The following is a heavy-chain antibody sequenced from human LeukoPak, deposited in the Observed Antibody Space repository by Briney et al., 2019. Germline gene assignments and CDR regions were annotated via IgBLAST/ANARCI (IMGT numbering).Heavy chain of an antibody. CDR2: INWIGGST. CDR1: GFIFGDYG. CDR3: ARTGLGMYSFDS. D-gene: IGHD3/OR15-3a*01. V-gene: IGHV3-20*04. J-gene: IGHJ4*02. Sequence: GGSLRLPCAASGFIFGDYGMSWVRQAPGKGLEWVSGINWIGGSTGYADSVKGRFTISRDNAKNSLYLQMNSLRAEDTAVYYCARTGLGMYSFDSWGRGTLVTVSS.